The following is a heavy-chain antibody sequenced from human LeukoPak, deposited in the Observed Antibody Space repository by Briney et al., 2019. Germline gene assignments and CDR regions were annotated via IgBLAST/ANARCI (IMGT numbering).Heavy chain of an antibody. CDR3: ASTINHPFDY. V-gene: IGHV3-7*01. CDR2: IKQDGYEK. D-gene: IGHD1-14*01. J-gene: IGHJ4*02. Sequence: GGSLRLSCAVSGFTFSNYWMSWVRQAPGKGLEWVANIKQDGYEKYYVDSVKGRFTISRDNSKNTLYLQMNSLRAEDTAVYYCASTINHPFDYWGQGTLVTVSS. CDR1: GFTFSNYW.